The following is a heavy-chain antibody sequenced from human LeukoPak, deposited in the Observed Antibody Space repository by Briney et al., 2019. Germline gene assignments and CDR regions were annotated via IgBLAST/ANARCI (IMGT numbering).Heavy chain of an antibody. J-gene: IGHJ4*02. V-gene: IGHV3-11*04. CDR3: ARGRIVVVPAAMGGVYFDY. D-gene: IGHD2-2*01. CDR1: GFTFSDYY. CDR2: ISSSGSTI. Sequence: PGGSLRLSCAASGFTFSDYYMSWIRQAPGTGLEWVSYISSSGSTIYYADSVKGRFTISRDNAKNSLYLQMNSLRAEDTAVYYCARGRIVVVPAAMGGVYFDYWGQGTLVTVSS.